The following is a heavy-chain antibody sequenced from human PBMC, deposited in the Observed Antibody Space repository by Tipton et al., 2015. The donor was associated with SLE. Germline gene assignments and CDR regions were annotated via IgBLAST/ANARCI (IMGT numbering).Heavy chain of an antibody. CDR3: ARAGTGVANTYWYFDL. CDR2: FYYSGGT. V-gene: IGHV4-59*11. Sequence: GLVKPSETLSLICTVSGGSISSHYWTWIRQPPGKGLEWIGYFYYSGGTSYNPSLKSRVTISLDTSKSQFSLKLRSVTAADTAVYYCARAGTGVANTYWYFDLWGRGTLVTVSS. D-gene: IGHD5-12*01. J-gene: IGHJ2*01. CDR1: GGSISSHY.